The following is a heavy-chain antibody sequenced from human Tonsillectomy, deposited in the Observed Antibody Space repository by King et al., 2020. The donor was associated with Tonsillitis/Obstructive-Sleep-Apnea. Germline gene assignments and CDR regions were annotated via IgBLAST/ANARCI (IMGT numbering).Heavy chain of an antibody. Sequence: VQLVQSGAEVKKPGESLKISCKASGYIFPTLWIDWVRQVPGKGLEWMGVIYPGDSNTRYSPSFEGQVTIPVDKSISTAYLQWTSLKASDTAMYYCARHDVGLDFDLWGQGTLVTVSS. CDR3: ARHDVGLDFDL. D-gene: IGHD1-26*01. V-gene: IGHV5-51*01. CDR1: GYIFPTLW. J-gene: IGHJ4*02. CDR2: IYPGDSNT.